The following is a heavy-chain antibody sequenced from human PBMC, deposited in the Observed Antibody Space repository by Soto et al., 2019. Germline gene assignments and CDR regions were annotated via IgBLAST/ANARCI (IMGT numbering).Heavy chain of an antibody. CDR1: GGSISSYY. D-gene: IGHD3-16*02. V-gene: IGHV4-59*07. CDR2: IYYSGST. J-gene: IGHJ4*02. CDR3: ASSTYYDYVWGSYRLDY. Sequence: PPDTLSLSCTVSGGSISSYYWIWIRQPPGEGLEWIGYIYYSGSTNYNPSLKSRVTISVDTSKNQFSLKLSSVTAADTAVYYCASSTYYDYVWGSYRLDYWGQGTLVTVSS.